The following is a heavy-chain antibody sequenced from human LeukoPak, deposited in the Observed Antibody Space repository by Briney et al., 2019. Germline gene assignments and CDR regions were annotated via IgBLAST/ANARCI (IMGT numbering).Heavy chain of an antibody. Sequence: SETLSLTCTVSGGSISTYYWSWIRQPPGKGLEWIGYIYYSGSTNYNTSLKSRGTISVDTSKNQFSLKLNSVTAADTAVYYCAREGYYYDSSGSDRADVFDIWGQGTMVTVSS. CDR3: AREGYYYDSSGSDRADVFDI. J-gene: IGHJ3*02. CDR1: GGSISTYY. V-gene: IGHV4-59*01. CDR2: IYYSGST. D-gene: IGHD3-22*01.